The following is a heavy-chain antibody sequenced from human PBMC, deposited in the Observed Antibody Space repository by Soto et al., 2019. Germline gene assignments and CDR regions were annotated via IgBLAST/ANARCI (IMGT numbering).Heavy chain of an antibody. CDR3: AKDSVVVVAAYWYFDL. CDR1: GFTFSSYA. J-gene: IGHJ2*01. Sequence: EVQLLESGGGLVQPGGSLRLSCAASGFTFSSYAMSWVRQAPGKGLEWVSAISGSGGSTYYADSVKGRFTISRDNSKNTLYLQMNSLRAEDTAVYYCAKDSVVVVAAYWYFDLWGRGTLVTVSS. D-gene: IGHD2-15*01. CDR2: ISGSGGST. V-gene: IGHV3-23*01.